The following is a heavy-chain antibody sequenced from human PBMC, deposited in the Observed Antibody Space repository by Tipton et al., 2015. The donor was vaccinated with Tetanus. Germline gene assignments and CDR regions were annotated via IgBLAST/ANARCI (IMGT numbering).Heavy chain of an antibody. V-gene: IGHV4-39*01. J-gene: IGHJ4*02. CDR3: ARGLIDDFLGSRIYFDS. CDR1: GVSISSSTYF. Sequence: TLSLTCAVSGVSISSSTYFWGWIRQPPGKGLEWIGHIFYTGSRHYSPSFESRVTISVDTSKNQFSLNLSSVTAADTAVYFCARGLIDDFLGSRIYFDSWGPGTLVTVSS. CDR2: IFYTGSR. D-gene: IGHD2-8*01.